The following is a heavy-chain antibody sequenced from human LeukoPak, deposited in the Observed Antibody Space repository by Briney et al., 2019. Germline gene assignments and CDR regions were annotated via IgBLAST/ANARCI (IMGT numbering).Heavy chain of an antibody. J-gene: IGHJ2*01. CDR1: GFTFSSYA. Sequence: QPGGSLRLSCAASGFTFSSYAMHWVRQAPGKGLEYVSAISSNGGSTYYANSVKGRFTISRDNSKNTLYLQMGSLRAEDMAVYYCARDFGITVTSNGYWYFDLWGRGTLVTVSS. CDR2: ISSNGGST. CDR3: ARDFGITVTSNGYWYFDL. V-gene: IGHV3-64*01. D-gene: IGHD4-17*01.